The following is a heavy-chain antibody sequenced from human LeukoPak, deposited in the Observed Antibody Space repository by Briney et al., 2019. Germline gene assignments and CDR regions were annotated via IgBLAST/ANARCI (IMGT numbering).Heavy chain of an antibody. V-gene: IGHV4-59*01. Sequence: PSETLSLTCAVSGGSISSYYWSWIRQPPGKGLEWIGYIYSSGSTNYNPSLKSRVTISVDTSKNQFSLKLSSVTAADTAVYYCVRAPATLQFGYYYYYMDVWGKGTTVTVSS. CDR1: GGSISSYY. CDR2: IYSSGST. CDR3: VRAPATLQFGYYYYYMDV. J-gene: IGHJ6*03. D-gene: IGHD3-16*01.